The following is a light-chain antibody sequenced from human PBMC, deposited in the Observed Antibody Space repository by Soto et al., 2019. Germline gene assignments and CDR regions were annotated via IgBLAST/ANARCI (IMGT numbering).Light chain of an antibody. J-gene: IGKJ2*01. CDR3: QQRSNWLPNT. Sequence: EIVLTQSPATLSLSPGERATLSCRASQSVSSYLAWYQQKPGQAPRLLIYDASNRATGIPARFSGSGSGTAFTLTISSLEPEDFAVYYGQQRSNWLPNTFGQGTKLEIK. CDR1: QSVSSY. CDR2: DAS. V-gene: IGKV3-11*01.